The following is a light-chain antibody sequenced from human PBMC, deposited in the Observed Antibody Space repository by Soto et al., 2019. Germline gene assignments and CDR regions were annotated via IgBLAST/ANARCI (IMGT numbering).Light chain of an antibody. J-gene: IGKJ4*01. CDR3: QQYNNCPLT. V-gene: IGKV3-15*01. Sequence: VLTQSPGTLSYSPGERPTLSCRASHRVSSYLAWYQQKPGQAPRLLIFATSTRATGIPARFSGSGSGTEFTLTISSLQSEDFAVYYCQQYNNCPLTFGGGTTVDIK. CDR2: ATS. CDR1: HRVSSY.